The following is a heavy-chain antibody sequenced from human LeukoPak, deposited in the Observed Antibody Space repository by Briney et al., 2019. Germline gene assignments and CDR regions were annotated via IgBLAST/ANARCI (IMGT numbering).Heavy chain of an antibody. D-gene: IGHD3-22*01. CDR2: IIPIFGTA. CDR3: ARVWDYYGSSGYYAY. Sequence: GASVKVSCKASGGTFSSYAISWVRQAPGQGLEWMGGIIPIFGTANYAQKFQGRVTITADESTSTAYMELSSLRSEDTAVYYCARVWDYYGSSGYYAYWGQGTLVTVSS. J-gene: IGHJ4*02. CDR1: GGTFSSYA. V-gene: IGHV1-69*13.